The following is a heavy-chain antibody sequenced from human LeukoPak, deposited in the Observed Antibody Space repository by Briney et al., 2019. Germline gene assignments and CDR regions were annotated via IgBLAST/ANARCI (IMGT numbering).Heavy chain of an antibody. V-gene: IGHV1-2*02. CDR2: INPNSGGT. Sequence: ASVKVSCKASGYTLTGYYMHWVRQAPGQGLEWMEWINPNSGGTNYAQKFQGRVTMTRDTSISTAYMELSRLRSDDTAVYYCARDYYDSSGYYYVLDYWGQGTLVTVSS. CDR3: ARDYYDSSGYYYVLDY. J-gene: IGHJ4*02. D-gene: IGHD3-22*01. CDR1: GYTLTGYY.